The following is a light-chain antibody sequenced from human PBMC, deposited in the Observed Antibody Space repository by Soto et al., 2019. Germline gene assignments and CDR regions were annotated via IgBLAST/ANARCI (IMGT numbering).Light chain of an antibody. Sequence: QSALTQPPSASGSPGQSVTISCTGTSSDVGGYKYVSWYQQYPGKAPKLMIYAVSKRPSGVSDRFSGSKSGNTASLTVSGLQAEDEADYYCSSYTGGNPSYVFGTGTKVTVL. CDR1: SSDVGGYKY. V-gene: IGLV2-8*01. CDR3: SSYTGGNPSYV. CDR2: AVS. J-gene: IGLJ1*01.